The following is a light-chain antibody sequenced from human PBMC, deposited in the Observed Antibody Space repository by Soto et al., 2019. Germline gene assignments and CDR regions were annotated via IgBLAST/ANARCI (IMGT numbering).Light chain of an antibody. CDR1: QSVSIW. CDR3: QQLTPSPWT. J-gene: IGKJ1*01. V-gene: IGKV1-5*03. Sequence: DIRMSGYRSTLYAYKGERVTICCRASQSVSIWLAWYQQKPGKAPKLLIYKSSILESGVPSRFSGSGSGTEFTLTISSLQPDDFATYYCQQLTPSPWTFGQGTKVDI. CDR2: KSS.